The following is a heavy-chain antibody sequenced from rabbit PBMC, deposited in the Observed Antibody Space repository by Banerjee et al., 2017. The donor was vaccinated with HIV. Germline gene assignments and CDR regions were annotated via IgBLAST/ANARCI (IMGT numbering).Heavy chain of an antibody. CDR2: TIAGSGST. Sequence: QSLEESGGGLVQPEGSLTLTCKASGFDFSRSDISWVRQAPGKGLEWIAYTIAGSGSTDYASWVNGRFTISKTSSTTVTLKMTSLTAADTATYFCATDSDWAFVLWGPGTLVTVS. CDR3: ATDSDWAFVL. J-gene: IGHJ4*01. V-gene: IGHV1S40*01. D-gene: IGHD4-1*01. CDR1: GFDFSRSD.